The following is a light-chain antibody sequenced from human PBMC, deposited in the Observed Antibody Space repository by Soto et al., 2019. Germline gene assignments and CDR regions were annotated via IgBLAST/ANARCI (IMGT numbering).Light chain of an antibody. CDR2: GTS. V-gene: IGKV3-20*01. CDR1: QRVSSRF. Sequence: VLTQSPDTLSLSPGERATLSCRASQRVSSRFFAWYQQKPAQAPRLLIYGTSTRAAGIPDRFSGAGSGTDFTLTISRLEPEDFAVYYCQQYNSFIWTFGQGTKVDIK. CDR3: QQYNSFIWT. J-gene: IGKJ1*01.